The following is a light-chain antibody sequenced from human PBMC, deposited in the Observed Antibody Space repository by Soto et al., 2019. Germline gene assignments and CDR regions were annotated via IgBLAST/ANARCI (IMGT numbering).Light chain of an antibody. V-gene: IGLV2-14*01. J-gene: IGLJ1*01. CDR3: SSYTSSSTYV. Sequence: QSVLTQPASVSGSPGQSITISCTGTSSDVGVYNYVSWYQQHPGKAPKLMIYEVSNRPSGVSNRFSGSKSGNTASLTISGLHAEDEADYYCSSYTSSSTYVFGTGTKLTVL. CDR2: EVS. CDR1: SSDVGVYNY.